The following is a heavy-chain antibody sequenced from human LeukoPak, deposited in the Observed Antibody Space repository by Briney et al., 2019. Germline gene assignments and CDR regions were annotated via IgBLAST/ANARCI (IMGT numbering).Heavy chain of an antibody. CDR3: ARARGSSGWYGDFDY. D-gene: IGHD6-19*01. J-gene: IGHJ4*02. Sequence: PGGSLRLSCAASGFTFSSYWMSWVRQAPGKGLEWVANIKQDGSEKYYVDSVKGRFTISRDNSKNSLYLQMNSLRAEDTAVYYCARARGSSGWYGDFDYWGQGTLVTVSS. CDR2: IKQDGSEK. CDR1: GFTFSSYW. V-gene: IGHV3-7*01.